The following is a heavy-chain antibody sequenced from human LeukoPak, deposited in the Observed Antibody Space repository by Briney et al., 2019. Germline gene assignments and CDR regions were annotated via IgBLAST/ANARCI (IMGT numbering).Heavy chain of an antibody. CDR1: GFTFSAYS. CDR3: VRARAGGLDY. Sequence: PGGSLRLSCAASGFTFSAYSMTWVRQAPGKGLEWVSGISGGGGNAYYADAVKGRFTISKDNSNNTLFLQMDSLRLEDTALYYCVRARAGGLDYWGQGTLVTVSS. D-gene: IGHD3-16*01. J-gene: IGHJ4*02. CDR2: ISGGGGNA. V-gene: IGHV3-23*01.